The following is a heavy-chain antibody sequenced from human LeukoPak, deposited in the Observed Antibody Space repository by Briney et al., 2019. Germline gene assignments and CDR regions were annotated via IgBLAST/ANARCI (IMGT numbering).Heavy chain of an antibody. Sequence: GGSLRLSCAASGFTFSSYAMNWVRQAPGRGLEWVSGFSGSGGTTYYADSVKGRFTISRDNSKNTLYLQMNSLRAEDTAVYYCAKANDIVVVPAARSFDYWGQGTLVTVSS. CDR3: AKANDIVVVPAARSFDY. CDR1: GFTFSSYA. J-gene: IGHJ4*02. CDR2: FSGSGGTT. V-gene: IGHV3-23*01. D-gene: IGHD2-2*01.